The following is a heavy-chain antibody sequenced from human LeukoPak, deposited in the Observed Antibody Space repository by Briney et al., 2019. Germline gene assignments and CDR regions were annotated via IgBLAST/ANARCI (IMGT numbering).Heavy chain of an antibody. CDR3: ARGLYYYDSSGYYLGPLFDY. Sequence: SETLSLTCTVSGGSISSSSYYWGWIRQPPGKGLEWIGSIYHSGSTYYNPSLKSRVTISVDTSKNQFSLKLSSVTAADTAVYYCARGLYYYDSSGYYLGPLFDYWGQGTLVTVSS. J-gene: IGHJ4*02. CDR1: GGSISSSSYY. CDR2: IYHSGST. V-gene: IGHV4-39*07. D-gene: IGHD3-22*01.